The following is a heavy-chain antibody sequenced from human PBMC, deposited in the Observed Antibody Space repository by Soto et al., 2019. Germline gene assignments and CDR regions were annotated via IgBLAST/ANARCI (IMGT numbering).Heavy chain of an antibody. D-gene: IGHD4-4*01. CDR1: GYTFTGYY. J-gene: IGHJ6*02. Sequence: QVQLVQSGAEVKKPGASVKVSCKASGYTFTGYYMHWVRQAPGQGLEWMGWINPDSGGTNYVQNLQGRVTMTRDTSISTVYMELRRLRSDDTAVYYCARGPTTGRYYSYYYGVDVWGQGTTVTVSS. V-gene: IGHV1-2*02. CDR2: INPDSGGT. CDR3: ARGPTTGRYYSYYYGVDV.